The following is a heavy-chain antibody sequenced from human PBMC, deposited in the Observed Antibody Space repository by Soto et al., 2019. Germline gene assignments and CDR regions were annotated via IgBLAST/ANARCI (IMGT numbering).Heavy chain of an antibody. CDR2: IKSKTDGGTT. CDR1: GFTFSNAW. CDR3: TTVLIFFILPDYDYIWGSYWFVFDI. D-gene: IGHD3-16*01. V-gene: IGHV3-15*07. J-gene: IGHJ3*02. Sequence: GGSLRLSCAASGFTFSNAWMNWVRQAPGKGLEWVGRIKSKTDGGTTDYAAPVKGRFTISRDESKNTLYLQMNSLKTEDTAVYYCTTVLIFFILPDYDYIWGSYWFVFDIWGKGTMVTVSS.